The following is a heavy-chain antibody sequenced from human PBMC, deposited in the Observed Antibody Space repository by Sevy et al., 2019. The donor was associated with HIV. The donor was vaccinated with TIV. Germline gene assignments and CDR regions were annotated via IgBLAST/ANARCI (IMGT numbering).Heavy chain of an antibody. D-gene: IGHD3-10*01. CDR3: ASKCGSRSNAAFDT. CDR1: GFSFSWYW. V-gene: IGHV3-7*01. J-gene: IGHJ3*02. CDR2: IKQDGSEK. Sequence: GGSLRLSCAASGFSFSWYWMSWVRQTPEKGLEWVANIKQDGSEKNYVDSVKGRFTISRDNVKNSLYLQMNSLRDEDTAVYYCASKCGSRSNAAFDTWGQGTMVTVSS.